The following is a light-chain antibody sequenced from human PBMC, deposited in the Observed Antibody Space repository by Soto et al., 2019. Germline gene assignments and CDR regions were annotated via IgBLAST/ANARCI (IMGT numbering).Light chain of an antibody. V-gene: IGKV3-11*01. CDR2: GAS. J-gene: IGKJ5*01. CDR3: QQRSNWPPIT. Sequence: EIVLTQSPDTLSLSPGDRATLSCRASQSVSNNYLAWYQQKPGQAPRLLIYGASNRATGIPDRFSGSGSGTDFTLTISSLEPEDFAVYYCQQRSNWPPITFGQGTRLEIK. CDR1: QSVSNNY.